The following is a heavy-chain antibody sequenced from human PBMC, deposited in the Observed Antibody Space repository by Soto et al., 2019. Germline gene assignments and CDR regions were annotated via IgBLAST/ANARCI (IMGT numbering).Heavy chain of an antibody. CDR1: GGTFSSYA. CDR2: IIPIFGTA. D-gene: IGHD3-22*01. CDR3: ARASHYYYYDSSGSEGDY. V-gene: IGHV1-69*13. Sequence: SVKVSCKASGGTFSSYAISWVRQAPGQGLEWMGGIIPIFGTANYAQKFQGRVTITADESTSTAYMELSSLRSEDTAVYYCARASHYYYYDSSGSEGDYWGQGTLVTVS. J-gene: IGHJ4*02.